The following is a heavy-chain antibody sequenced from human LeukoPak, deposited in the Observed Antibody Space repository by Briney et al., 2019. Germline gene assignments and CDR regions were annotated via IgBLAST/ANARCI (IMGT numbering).Heavy chain of an antibody. J-gene: IGHJ6*04. V-gene: IGHV4-34*01. CDR2: INHSGST. D-gene: IGHD6-13*01. CDR3: ARGYSSSWYYYYGMDV. CDR1: GGSFSGYY. Sequence: SETLSLTCAAYGGSFSGYYWSWIRQPPGKGLEWIGEINHSGSTNYNPSLKSRVTISVDTSKNQFSLKLSSVTAADTAVYYCARGYSSSWYYYYGMDVWGKGTTVTVSS.